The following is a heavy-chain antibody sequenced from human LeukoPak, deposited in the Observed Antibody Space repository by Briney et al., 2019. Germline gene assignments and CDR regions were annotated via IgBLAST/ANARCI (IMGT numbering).Heavy chain of an antibody. CDR2: ISWNSGSI. CDR3: TEDMGYSSGSLAFDI. Sequence: GRSLRLSCAASGFTFDDYAMHWVRQAAGESLECVSGISWNSGSIRYADSVKGRLTISRDNAKNSLYLQMNSLWAGDMALYYCTEDMGYSSGSLAFDISGPGKIVTVSS. V-gene: IGHV3-9*03. CDR1: GFTFDDYA. D-gene: IGHD6-19*01. J-gene: IGHJ3*02.